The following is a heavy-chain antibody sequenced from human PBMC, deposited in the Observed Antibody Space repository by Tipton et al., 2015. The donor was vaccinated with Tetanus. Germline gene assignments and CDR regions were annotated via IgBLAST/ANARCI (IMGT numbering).Heavy chain of an antibody. CDR2: IWYDGSNK. CDR1: GFTFSSYG. Sequence: SLRLSCAASGFTFSSYGMHWVRQAPGKGLEWVAVIWYDGSNKYYADSVKGRFTISRDNSKNTLYLQMNSLRAEDTAVYYCASDPAGRYFDYWGQGTLVTVSS. V-gene: IGHV3-33*01. CDR3: ASDPAGRYFDY. J-gene: IGHJ4*02.